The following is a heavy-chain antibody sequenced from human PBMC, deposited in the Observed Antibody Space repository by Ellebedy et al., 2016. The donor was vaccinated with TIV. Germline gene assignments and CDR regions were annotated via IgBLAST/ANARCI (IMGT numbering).Heavy chain of an antibody. CDR3: ARDQVEESLGYYYYGMDV. Sequence: PGGSLRLSCAASGFTFSDYYMSWIRQAPGKGLEWVSYISSSGSTIYYADSVKGRFTISRDNAKNSLYLQMNSLRAEDTAVYYCARDQVEESLGYYYYGMDVWGQGTTVTVSS. CDR2: ISSSGSTI. CDR1: GFTFSDYY. J-gene: IGHJ6*02. V-gene: IGHV3-11*04. D-gene: IGHD7-27*01.